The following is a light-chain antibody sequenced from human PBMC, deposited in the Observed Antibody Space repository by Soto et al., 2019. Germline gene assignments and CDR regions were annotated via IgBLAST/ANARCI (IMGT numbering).Light chain of an antibody. CDR3: CSYADNYSYV. V-gene: IGLV2-11*01. J-gene: IGLJ1*01. Sequence: SALTQPPSVSGSPGQSVTTSCTGTSTDFVSYNRVSWYQQPPGTAPKLMIYDVSKRPSGVPDRFSGSKSGNTASLTISGLQAEDEADYYCCSYADNYSYVFGTGTKVTVL. CDR1: STDFVSYNR. CDR2: DVS.